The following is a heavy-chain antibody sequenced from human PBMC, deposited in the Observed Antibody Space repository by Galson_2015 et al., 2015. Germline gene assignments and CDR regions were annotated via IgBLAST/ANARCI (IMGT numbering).Heavy chain of an antibody. J-gene: IGHJ4*02. Sequence: SLRLSCAASGFTFSSYAMHWVRQAPGKGLEWVAVISYDGSNKYYADSVKGRFTISRDNSKNTLYLQMNSLRAEDTAVYYCARGPGVAAGTGNYWGQGTLVTVSS. CDR3: ARGPGVAAGTGNY. D-gene: IGHD6-13*01. V-gene: IGHV3-30-3*01. CDR1: GFTFSSYA. CDR2: ISYDGSNK.